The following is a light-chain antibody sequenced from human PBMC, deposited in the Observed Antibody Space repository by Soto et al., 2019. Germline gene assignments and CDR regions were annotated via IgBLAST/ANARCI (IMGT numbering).Light chain of an antibody. CDR1: QGIGSD. V-gene: IGKV1-13*02. CDR3: QQFNFLPVS. CDR2: DAS. J-gene: IGKJ4*01. Sequence: AIQLTQSPSSLSASVGDRVTITCRASQGIGSDLAWYHQKPGKPPKLLIYDASSLESGVPSRFSGSGFGTDFTLTISSLQPEDFATYYCQQFNFLPVSFGGGTRVEI.